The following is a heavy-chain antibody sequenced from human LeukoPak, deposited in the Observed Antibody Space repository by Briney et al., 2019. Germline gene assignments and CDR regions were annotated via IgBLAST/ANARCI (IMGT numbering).Heavy chain of an antibody. CDR3: ARDALSSIPRQKYSSSWYSNY. V-gene: IGHV1-69*05. CDR2: IIPIFGTA. J-gene: IGHJ4*02. CDR1: GGTFSSYA. Sequence: ASVKVSCKAPGGTFSSYAISWVRQAPGQGLEWMGRIIPIFGTANYAQKFQGRVTITTDESTSTAYMELSSLRSEDTAVYYCARDALSSIPRQKYSSSWYSNYWGQGTLVTVSS. D-gene: IGHD6-13*01.